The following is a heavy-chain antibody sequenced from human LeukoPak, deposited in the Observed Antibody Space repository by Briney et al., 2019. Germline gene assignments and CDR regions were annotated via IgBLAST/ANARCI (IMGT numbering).Heavy chain of an antibody. Sequence: GASVKVSCKASGYSFTSYGISWVRQAPGQGLEWMGWISAYNGNTNYAQKLQGRVTMTTDTSTSTAYMELRSLRSDDTAVYYCAIGGATVAELLNDAFDIWGQGTMVTVSS. V-gene: IGHV1-18*01. CDR2: ISAYNGNT. CDR3: AIGGATVAELLNDAFDI. CDR1: GYSFTSYG. J-gene: IGHJ3*02. D-gene: IGHD1-7*01.